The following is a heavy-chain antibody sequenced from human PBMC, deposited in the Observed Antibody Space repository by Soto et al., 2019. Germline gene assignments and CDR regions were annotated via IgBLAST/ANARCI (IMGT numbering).Heavy chain of an antibody. V-gene: IGHV3-30*18. D-gene: IGHD1-26*01. Sequence: QVQLVESGGGVVQPGRSLRLSCAASGFTFSHYAMHWVRQAPGKGLEWVALMSYDGSNEYYADSVKGRFTISRDNSKNTLYLQMNSLRAEDTAVCYCAKDGSHNVDYWGQGTLVTVSS. CDR2: MSYDGSNE. J-gene: IGHJ4*02. CDR1: GFTFSHYA. CDR3: AKDGSHNVDY.